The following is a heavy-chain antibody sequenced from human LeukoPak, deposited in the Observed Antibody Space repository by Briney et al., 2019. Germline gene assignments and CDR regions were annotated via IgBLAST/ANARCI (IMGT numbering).Heavy chain of an antibody. V-gene: IGHV4-59*08. CDR2: IYYSGST. J-gene: IGHJ6*02. CDR3: TAGYSSGWYQDPAYYYGMDV. Sequence: PSETLSLTCAVYGGSFSGYYWSWIRQPPGKGLEWIGYIYYSGSTNYNPSLKSRVTISVDTSKNQFSLKLSSVTAADTAVYYCTAGYSSGWYQDPAYYYGMDVWGQGTTVTVSS. CDR1: GGSFSGYY. D-gene: IGHD6-19*01.